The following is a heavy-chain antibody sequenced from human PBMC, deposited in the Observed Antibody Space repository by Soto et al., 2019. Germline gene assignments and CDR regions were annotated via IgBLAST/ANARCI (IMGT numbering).Heavy chain of an antibody. Sequence: EVQLVESGGGLVQPGGSLRLSCAASGFTFSIYSMNWVRQAPGKGLEWFSYITSDTLTIKYTDSVKGRFTISRDNAKKSLDLQMNSLRDEDTAVYFCARSVEGHFDYWGQGTVVTVSS. J-gene: IGHJ4*02. CDR1: GFTFSIYS. D-gene: IGHD1-1*01. CDR2: ITSDTLTI. CDR3: ARSVEGHFDY. V-gene: IGHV3-48*02.